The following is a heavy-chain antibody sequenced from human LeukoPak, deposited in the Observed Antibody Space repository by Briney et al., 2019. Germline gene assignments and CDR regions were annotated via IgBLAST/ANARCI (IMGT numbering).Heavy chain of an antibody. CDR3: ARVRLDRSERNLDAFEN. V-gene: IGHV3-23*01. D-gene: IGHD1-14*01. J-gene: IGHJ3*02. Sequence: AGGSLRLSCAASGLNFRNYGMSWVRQAPGKGLEWVSAIGGGGDTTYYADSVKGRFTISRDNSKNTVYLQMNSLRAEDTAVYFCARVRLDRSERNLDAFENWGQGTMVTVSS. CDR1: GLNFRNYG. CDR2: IGGGGDTT.